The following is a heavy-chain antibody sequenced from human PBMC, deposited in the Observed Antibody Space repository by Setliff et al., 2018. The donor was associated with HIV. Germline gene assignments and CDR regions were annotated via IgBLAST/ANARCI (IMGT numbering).Heavy chain of an antibody. J-gene: IGHJ4*02. D-gene: IGHD5-12*01. Sequence: GGSLRLSCAVSGFNFRGYNMNWVRQAPGKGLEWVSSISTSSTYTYYADSVKGRFTISRDDAKRSLFLQMKSLRVDDTAVYYCARDQSGEAGGYQDYWGQGTLVTVSS. V-gene: IGHV3-21*01. CDR3: ARDQSGEAGGYQDY. CDR1: GFNFRGYN. CDR2: ISTSSTYT.